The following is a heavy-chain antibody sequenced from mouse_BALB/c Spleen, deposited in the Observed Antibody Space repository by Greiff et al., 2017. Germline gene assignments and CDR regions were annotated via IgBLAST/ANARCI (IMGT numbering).Heavy chain of an antibody. Sequence: VHVKQSGAELVRPGALVKLSCKASGFNITDYYMHWVKQRPEQGLEWIGWIDPENGNTIYDPKFQGKASITADTSSNTAYLQLSSLTSEDTAVYYCARDGSWFAYWGQGTLVTVSA. CDR3: ARDGSWFAY. CDR2: IDPENGNT. V-gene: IGHV14-1*02. D-gene: IGHD1-2*01. J-gene: IGHJ3*01. CDR1: GFNITDYY.